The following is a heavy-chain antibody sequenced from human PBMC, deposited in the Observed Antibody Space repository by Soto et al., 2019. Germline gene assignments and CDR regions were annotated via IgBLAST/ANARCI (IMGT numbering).Heavy chain of an antibody. D-gene: IGHD2-21*02. CDR2: IIPIFGTA. J-gene: IGHJ6*02. CDR1: GGTFSSYA. Sequence: QVQLVQSGAEVKKPGSSVKVSCKASGGTFSSYAISWVRQAPGQGLEWMGGIIPIFGTANYAQKFQGRVTITAAESTSTAYMALSSLRSEDTAVDYCARGASVVTPRYYYYGMDVWGQGTTVTVSS. CDR3: ARGASVVTPRYYYYGMDV. V-gene: IGHV1-69*12.